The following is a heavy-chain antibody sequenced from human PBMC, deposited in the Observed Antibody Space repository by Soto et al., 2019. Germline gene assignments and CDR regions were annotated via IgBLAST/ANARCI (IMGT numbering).Heavy chain of an antibody. J-gene: IGHJ4*02. D-gene: IGHD3-3*01. Sequence: GGSLRLSCAASGFTFSNAWMSWVRQAPGKGLEWVGRIKSKTDGGTTDYAAPVKGRFTISRDDSKNTLYLQMNSLKTEDTAVYYCTTDPDPYYGFWSGYYTGLEYWGQGTLVTVSS. V-gene: IGHV3-15*01. CDR3: TTDPDPYYGFWSGYYTGLEY. CDR2: IKSKTDGGTT. CDR1: GFTFSNAW.